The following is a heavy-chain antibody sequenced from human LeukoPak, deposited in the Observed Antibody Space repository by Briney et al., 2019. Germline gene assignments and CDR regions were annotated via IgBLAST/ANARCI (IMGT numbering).Heavy chain of an antibody. CDR1: GYSFTSYW. J-gene: IGHJ3*02. V-gene: IGHV5-51*01. D-gene: IGHD4-17*01. CDR3: ARVIVNDYGDYNAFDI. Sequence: GESLKISCKGSGYSFTSYWIGWVGQMPGKGLEWMGIIYPGDSDTRYSPSFQGQVTISADKSISTAYLQWSSLKASDTAMYYCARVIVNDYGDYNAFDIWGQGTMVTVSS. CDR2: IYPGDSDT.